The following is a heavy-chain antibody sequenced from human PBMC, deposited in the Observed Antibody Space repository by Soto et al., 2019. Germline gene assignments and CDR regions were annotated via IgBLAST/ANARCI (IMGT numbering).Heavy chain of an antibody. D-gene: IGHD4-17*01. J-gene: IGHJ4*02. Sequence: VASVKVSCKAYGGTFSSYAISWVRQAPGQGLEWMGGIIPIFGTANYAQKFQGRVTITADESTSTAYMELSSLRAEDAAVYYCARGRPNGDPRDYWGQGTLVTVSS. CDR1: GGTFSSYA. CDR2: IIPIFGTA. V-gene: IGHV1-69*13. CDR3: ARGRPNGDPRDY.